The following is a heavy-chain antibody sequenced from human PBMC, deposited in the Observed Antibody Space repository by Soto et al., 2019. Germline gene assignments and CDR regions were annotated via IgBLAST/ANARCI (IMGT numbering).Heavy chain of an antibody. V-gene: IGHV3-21*01. J-gene: IGHJ6*03. CDR2: ISSSSSYI. CDR1: GFTFSSYS. Sequence: PGGSLRLSCAASGFTFSSYSMNWVRQAPGKGLEWVSSISSSSSYIYYADSVKGRFTISRDNAKNSLYLQMNSLRAEDTAVYYCARAPTTPQDNYYYYYMDVWGKGTTVTVSS. D-gene: IGHD4-4*01. CDR3: ARAPTTPQDNYYYYYMDV.